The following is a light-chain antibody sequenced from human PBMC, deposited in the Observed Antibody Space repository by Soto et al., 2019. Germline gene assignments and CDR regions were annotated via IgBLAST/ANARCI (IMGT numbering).Light chain of an antibody. CDR2: EVS. CDR1: SSDVGGYNS. Sequence: QSVLTQPASVSGSPGQSITISCTGTSSDVGGYNSVSWYQHHPGKAPKLMIYEVSNRPSGVSNRFSGSKSGNTASLTISGLQAADEADYFCKSYAGSNTYVFGSGTKVTVL. V-gene: IGLV2-14*01. CDR3: KSYAGSNTYV. J-gene: IGLJ1*01.